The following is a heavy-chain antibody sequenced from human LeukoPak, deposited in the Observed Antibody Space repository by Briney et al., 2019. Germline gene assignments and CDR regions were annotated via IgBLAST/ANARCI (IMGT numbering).Heavy chain of an antibody. V-gene: IGHV3-23*01. CDR3: AKSRSAMVRGVIEY. D-gene: IGHD3-10*01. J-gene: IGHJ4*02. CDR1: GFTFSDYA. CDR2: ISPSGTA. Sequence: GGSLRLSCAASGFTFSDYAMSWVRQAPGKGLEWVSVISPSGTAYNADPVKGRFTISRDNSKDTVYLQMDSLRAEDTATYYCAKSRSAMVRGVIEYWGQGTLVTVSS.